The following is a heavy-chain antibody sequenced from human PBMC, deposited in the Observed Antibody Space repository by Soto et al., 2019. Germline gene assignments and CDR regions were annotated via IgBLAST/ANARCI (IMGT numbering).Heavy chain of an antibody. J-gene: IGHJ5*02. CDR3: ASPKIAFYNWCDP. CDR1: GGSISSSSYY. Sequence: QLQLQESGPGLVRPSETLSLTCTVSGGSISSSSYYWGWIRQPPGKGLEWIGSIYYSGSTYYNPSLKSRATLSVDTSNNQCALKLSSVTAADTAVYYCASPKIAFYNWCDPWGQGTLVTVSS. V-gene: IGHV4-39*01. D-gene: IGHD3-3*02. CDR2: IYYSGST.